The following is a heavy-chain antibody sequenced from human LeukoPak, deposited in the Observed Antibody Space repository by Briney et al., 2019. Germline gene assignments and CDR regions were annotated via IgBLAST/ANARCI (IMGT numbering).Heavy chain of an antibody. V-gene: IGHV3-23*01. CDR1: GFTFSSYA. J-gene: IGHJ4*02. Sequence: QPGGSLRLSCAASGFTFSSYAMNWVRQAPGKGLGWISSISGSGDNTYYADSVKGRFTISRDNSKNTLYLQMNSLRAEDTAVYYCARDIAAAGTGFDYWGQGTLVTVSS. CDR3: ARDIAAAGTGFDY. D-gene: IGHD6-13*01. CDR2: ISGSGDNT.